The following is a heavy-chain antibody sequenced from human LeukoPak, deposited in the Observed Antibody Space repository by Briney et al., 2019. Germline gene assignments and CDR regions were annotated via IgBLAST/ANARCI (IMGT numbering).Heavy chain of an antibody. J-gene: IGHJ4*02. CDR3: AVYGSASEYYFDY. CDR2: IYYSGST. V-gene: IGHV4-39*01. D-gene: IGHD3-10*01. CDR1: GGSISSSSYY. Sequence: SETLSLTCTVSGGSISSSSYYWGWIRQPPGKGLEWIGSIYYSGSTYYNPSLKSRVTISVDTSKNQFSLKLSSETAADTAVYYCAVYGSASEYYFDYWGQGTLVTVSS.